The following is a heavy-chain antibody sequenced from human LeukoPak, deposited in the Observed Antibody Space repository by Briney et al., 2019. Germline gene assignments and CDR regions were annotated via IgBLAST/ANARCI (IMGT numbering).Heavy chain of an antibody. D-gene: IGHD3-22*01. V-gene: IGHV1-2*06. J-gene: IGHJ4*02. CDR3: ARERDKKYYYDSSGYYVLFY. CDR1: GYTFTGYY. Sequence: ASVKVSCKASGYTFTGYYMHWVRQAPGQGLEWMGRINPNSGGTNYAQKFQGRVTMTRDTSISTAYMELSGLRSDDTAVYYCARERDKKYYYDSSGYYVLFYWGQGTLVTVSS. CDR2: INPNSGGT.